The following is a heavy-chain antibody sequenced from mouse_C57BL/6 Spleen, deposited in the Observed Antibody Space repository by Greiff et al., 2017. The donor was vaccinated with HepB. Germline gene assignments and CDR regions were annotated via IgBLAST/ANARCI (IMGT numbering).Heavy chain of an antibody. Sequence: QVQLQQSGAELVMPGASVKLSCKASGYTFTSYWMHWVKQRPGQGLEWIGEIDPSDSYTNYNQKFKGKSTLTVDKSSSTAYMQLSSLTSEDSAVYYCARTQAPYYYAMDYWGQGTSVTVSS. D-gene: IGHD3-2*02. CDR1: GYTFTSYW. J-gene: IGHJ4*01. V-gene: IGHV1-69*01. CDR3: ARTQAPYYYAMDY. CDR2: IDPSDSYT.